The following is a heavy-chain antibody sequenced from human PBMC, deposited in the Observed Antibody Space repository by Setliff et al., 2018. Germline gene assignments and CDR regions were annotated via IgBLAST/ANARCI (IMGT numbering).Heavy chain of an antibody. CDR2: IYYSGTT. Sequence: SETLSLTCTVSGGSISSYDWSWIRQSPGKGLEWIGNIYYSGTTNYNPSLKSRVTISADTSKNQFSLSLSSVTAADTAVYYCARTGTYRYFDYWGQGTLVTVSS. CDR3: ARTGTYRYFDY. D-gene: IGHD1-1*01. V-gene: IGHV4-59*08. J-gene: IGHJ4*02. CDR1: GGSISSYD.